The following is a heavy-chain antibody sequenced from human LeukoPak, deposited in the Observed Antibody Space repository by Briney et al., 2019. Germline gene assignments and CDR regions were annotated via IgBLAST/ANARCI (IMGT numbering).Heavy chain of an antibody. D-gene: IGHD3-10*01. CDR1: GFTFSSYA. V-gene: IGHV3-30-3*01. J-gene: IGHJ3*02. CDR3: ARDMSFGWSGGAFDI. CDR2: ISYDGSNK. Sequence: PGGSLRFSCAASGFTFSSYAMHWVRQAPGNGLEWVAVISYDGSNKYYADSVKGRFTISRDNSKNTLYLQMNSLRAEDTAVYYCARDMSFGWSGGAFDIWGQGTMVTVSS.